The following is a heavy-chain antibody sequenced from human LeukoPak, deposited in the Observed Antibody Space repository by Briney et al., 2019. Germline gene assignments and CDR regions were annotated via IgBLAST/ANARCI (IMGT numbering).Heavy chain of an antibody. V-gene: IGHV4-38-2*02. CDR1: GYSISSGYY. CDR2: IYHSGST. Sequence: SETLSLTCTVSGYSISSGYYWGWIRQPPGKGLEWIGSIYHSGSTYYNPSLKSRVTISVDTSKNQFSLKLSSVTAADTAVYYCARAHRSSTSCYIPFDYWGQGTLVTVSS. CDR3: ARAHRSSTSCYIPFDY. D-gene: IGHD2-2*02. J-gene: IGHJ4*02.